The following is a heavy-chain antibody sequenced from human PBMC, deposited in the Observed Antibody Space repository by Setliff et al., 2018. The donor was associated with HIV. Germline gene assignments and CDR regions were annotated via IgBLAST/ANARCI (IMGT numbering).Heavy chain of an antibody. V-gene: IGHV4-4*07. Sequence: SETLSLTCSVSGGTMSGYYWNWIRQPAGKGLEWIGRIYSSGSTNHNPSLKSRVTMSVDTSKNQFSLSLSSVTAADTAVYFCARDPGYTSGSTFHFDYWGQGTLVTVSS. CDR3: ARDPGYTSGSTFHFDY. D-gene: IGHD5-18*01. CDR1: GGTMSGYY. CDR2: IYSSGST. J-gene: IGHJ4*02.